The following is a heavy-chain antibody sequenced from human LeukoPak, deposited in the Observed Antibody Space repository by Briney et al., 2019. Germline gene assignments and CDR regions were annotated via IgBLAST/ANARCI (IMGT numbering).Heavy chain of an antibody. V-gene: IGHV4-34*01. CDR2: INHSGST. D-gene: IGHD5-18*01. Sequence: SETLSLTCAVYGGSFSGYYWGWIRQPPGKGLEWIGEINHSGSTNYNPSLKSRVTISVDTSKNQFSLKLSSVTAADTAVYYCARGRGYSYGYSDYWGQGTLVTVSS. J-gene: IGHJ4*02. CDR3: ARGRGYSYGYSDY. CDR1: GGSFSGYY.